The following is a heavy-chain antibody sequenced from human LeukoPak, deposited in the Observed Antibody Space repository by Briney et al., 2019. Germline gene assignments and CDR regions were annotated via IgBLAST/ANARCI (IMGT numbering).Heavy chain of an antibody. V-gene: IGHV1-18*01. Sequence: GASVKVSCKASGYTFTSYGVSWVRQAPGQGLEWMGWISAYNGNSNYAQKLQGRVTMTTDTSTSTAYMELRSLRSDDTAVYYCARGRGIAVAHHYHFDYWGQGTLVTVSS. CDR1: GYTFTSYG. CDR3: ARGRGIAVAHHYHFDY. CDR2: ISAYNGNS. J-gene: IGHJ4*02. D-gene: IGHD6-19*01.